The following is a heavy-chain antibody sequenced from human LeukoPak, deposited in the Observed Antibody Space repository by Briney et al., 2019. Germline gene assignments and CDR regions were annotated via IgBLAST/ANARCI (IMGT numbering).Heavy chain of an antibody. D-gene: IGHD3-10*01. J-gene: IGHJ5*02. V-gene: IGHV4-59*12. CDR2: IYYSGST. CDR3: ARRGPPRTMLRGVKSGWFDP. CDR1: GGSISSYY. Sequence: SETLSLTCTVSGGSISSYYWSWIRQPPGKGLEWIGYIYYSGSTNYNPSLKSRVTISIDTSKNQFSLKLSSVTAADTAVYYCARRGPPRTMLRGVKSGWFDPWGQGTLVTVSS.